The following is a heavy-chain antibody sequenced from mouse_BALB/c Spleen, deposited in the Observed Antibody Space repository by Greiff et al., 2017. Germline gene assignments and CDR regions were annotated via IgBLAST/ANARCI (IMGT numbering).Heavy chain of an antibody. Sequence: VQLQQSGPGLVAPSQSLSITCTVSGFSLTGYGVNWVRQPPGKGLEWLGMIWGDGSTDYNSALKSRLSISKDNSKSQVFLKMNSLQTDDTARYYCARGDSSGYDYCDYWGQGTTLTVSA. CDR3: ARGDSSGYDYCDY. CDR2: IWGDGST. D-gene: IGHD3-2*01. CDR1: GFSLTGYG. J-gene: IGHJ2*01. V-gene: IGHV2-6-7*01.